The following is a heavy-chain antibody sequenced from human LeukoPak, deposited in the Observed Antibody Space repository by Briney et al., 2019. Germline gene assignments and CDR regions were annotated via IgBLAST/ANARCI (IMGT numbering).Heavy chain of an antibody. CDR3: ASHSGYDYGFDY. Sequence: GGSLRLSCAASGFTFSSYAMSWDRQAPGKGLEWVSAISGSGGSTYYADSVKGRFTISRDNSKNTLYLQMNSLRAEDTAVYYCASHSGYDYGFDYWGQGTLVTVSS. J-gene: IGHJ4*02. CDR2: ISGSGGST. D-gene: IGHD5-12*01. V-gene: IGHV3-23*01. CDR1: GFTFSSYA.